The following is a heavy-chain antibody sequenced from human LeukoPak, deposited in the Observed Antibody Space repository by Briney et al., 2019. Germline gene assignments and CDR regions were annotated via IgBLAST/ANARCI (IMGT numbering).Heavy chain of an antibody. CDR1: GGSISSYY. J-gene: IGHJ6*02. Sequence: PSETLSLTCTVSGGSISSYYWSWIRQPPGKGLERIGYIYYSGSTNYNPSLKSRVTISVDTSKNQFSLKLSSVTAADTAEYYCASGRQQLAHYGMDVWGQGTTVTVPS. CDR3: ASGRQQLAHYGMDV. CDR2: IYYSGST. V-gene: IGHV4-59*01. D-gene: IGHD6-13*01.